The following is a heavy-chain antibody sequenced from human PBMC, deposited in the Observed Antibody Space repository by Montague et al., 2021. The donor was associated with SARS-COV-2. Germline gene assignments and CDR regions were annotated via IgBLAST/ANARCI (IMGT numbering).Heavy chain of an antibody. D-gene: IGHD2-21*02. J-gene: IGHJ2*01. Sequence: CAISGDSVSSTIATWNWIRQSPSRGLEWLGRTYYRSKWYNDYAVSVKSRVIINPDTSNNRISLQLNSVTPEDTAVYYCARAYCGGDCYFYWYFYLWGRGTLVTVSS. CDR2: TYYRSKWYN. CDR3: ARAYCGGDCYFYWYFYL. CDR1: GDSVSSTIAT. V-gene: IGHV6-1*01.